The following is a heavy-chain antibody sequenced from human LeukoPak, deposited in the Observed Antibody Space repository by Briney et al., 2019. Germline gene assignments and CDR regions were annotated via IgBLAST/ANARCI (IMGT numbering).Heavy chain of an antibody. D-gene: IGHD5-18*01. CDR1: WFTFGSHA. V-gene: IGHV3-23*01. CDR2: IFGSGGSP. Sequence: GGSLRLSCEASWFTFGSHAMYWVRQAPGKGLEWVAGIFGSGGSPHYADSVKGRFTISRDNSRNTVYLQINSLRDDDTAVYYCGKTTVGYSSGQKPAWPVDFWGQGTLVTVSS. CDR3: GKTTVGYSSGQKPAWPVDF. J-gene: IGHJ4*02.